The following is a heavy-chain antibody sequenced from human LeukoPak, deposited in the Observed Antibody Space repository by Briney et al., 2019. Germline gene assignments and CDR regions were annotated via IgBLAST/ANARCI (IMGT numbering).Heavy chain of an antibody. Sequence: GGSLRLSFAASGLTFNGIWISWVRQAPGKGLEWVPNFKQDGSDIYYLGSVRGRFTISRDNAMNSLYLQMNSLRAEDTAVYYCTRDALYGDPSYYYMDVWGKGTTVTVSS. D-gene: IGHD4-17*01. CDR1: GLTFNGIW. CDR2: FKQDGSDI. J-gene: IGHJ6*03. V-gene: IGHV3-7*01. CDR3: TRDALYGDPSYYYMDV.